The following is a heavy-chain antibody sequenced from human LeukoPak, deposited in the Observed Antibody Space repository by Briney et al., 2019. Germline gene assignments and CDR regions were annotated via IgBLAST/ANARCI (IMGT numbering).Heavy chain of an antibody. CDR3: ARANALYCSSTTCLFDY. CDR2: INPNGGGT. CDR1: GYTFTGYY. D-gene: IGHD2-2*01. Sequence: GASVKVSCKASGYTFTGYYMHWVRQAPGQGLEWMGWINPNGGGTYSAQKFQGWVTMTRDTSISTAYMELSRLTSDDTAVYYCARANALYCSSTTCLFDYWGQGTLVTVSS. V-gene: IGHV1-2*04. J-gene: IGHJ4*02.